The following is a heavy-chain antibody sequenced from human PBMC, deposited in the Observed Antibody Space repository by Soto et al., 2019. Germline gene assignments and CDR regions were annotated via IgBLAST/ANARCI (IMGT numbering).Heavy chain of an antibody. J-gene: IGHJ1*01. Sequence: ASVKVSCKASGYPFPDYYIHWVRQAPGQGLEWMGWINPNSGGTNYAQKFQGCVTMTRDTSITTVYMELSRLTSDDTAVYFCARTKTVAGSTEYIHYWGQGTPVTVSS. CDR2: INPNSGGT. CDR1: GYPFPDYY. CDR3: ARTKTVAGSTEYIHY. V-gene: IGHV1-2*04. D-gene: IGHD6-19*01.